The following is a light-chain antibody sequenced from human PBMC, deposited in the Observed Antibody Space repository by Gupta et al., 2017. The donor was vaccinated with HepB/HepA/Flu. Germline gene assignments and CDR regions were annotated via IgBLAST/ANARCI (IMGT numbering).Light chain of an antibody. CDR3: AAWDDSLSGPPWV. Sequence: QSVLTQPPSASGTPGQRVTIPCSGSRSNIGSNYVYWYQQLPGTAPKLLIYRNNQRPSGVPDRFSGSKSGTSASLAISGLRSEDEADYYCAAWDDSLSGPPWVFGGGTKLTVL. V-gene: IGLV1-47*01. J-gene: IGLJ3*02. CDR1: RSNIGSNY. CDR2: RNN.